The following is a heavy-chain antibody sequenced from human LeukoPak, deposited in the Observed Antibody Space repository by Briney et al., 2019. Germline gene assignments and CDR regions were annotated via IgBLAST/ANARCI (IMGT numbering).Heavy chain of an antibody. J-gene: IGHJ5*02. CDR3: ARGGWHWFDP. Sequence: SETLSLTCTVSGGSIGRYYWSWIRQPAGKGQEWIGRIYTSGSTDYNPSLKSRVTMSVDTSKNQFSLKLRSVAAADTAVYYCARGGWHWFDPSVQGTLVTVSS. D-gene: IGHD6-19*01. CDR1: GGSIGRYY. V-gene: IGHV4-4*07. CDR2: IYTSGST.